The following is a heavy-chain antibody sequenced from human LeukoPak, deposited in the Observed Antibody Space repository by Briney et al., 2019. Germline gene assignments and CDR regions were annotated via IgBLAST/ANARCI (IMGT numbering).Heavy chain of an antibody. D-gene: IGHD6-13*01. CDR3: ARALQPGVYAFDI. CDR2: IYYSGST. J-gene: IGHJ3*02. CDR1: GGSISSYY. V-gene: IGHV4-59*01. Sequence: SETLSLTCTVSGGSISSYYWSWIRQPPGKGLEWIGYIYYSGSTNYNPSLKSRVTISVDTSKNQFSLKLSSVTAADTAVYYCARALQPGVYAFDIWGQGTMVTVSS.